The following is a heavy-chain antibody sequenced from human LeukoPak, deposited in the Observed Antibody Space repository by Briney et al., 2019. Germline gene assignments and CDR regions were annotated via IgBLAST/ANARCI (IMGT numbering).Heavy chain of an antibody. CDR2: ISWNSGSI. V-gene: IGHV3-9*01. Sequence: GGSLRLSCAASGFTFDDYAMHWVRPAPGKGLEWVSGISWNSGSIGYADSVKGRFTISRDNAKNSLYLQMNSLRAEDTALYYCAKEALGQRYQLLASYYYGMDVWGQGTTVTVSS. CDR3: AKEALGQRYQLLASYYYGMDV. CDR1: GFTFDDYA. J-gene: IGHJ6*02. D-gene: IGHD2-2*01.